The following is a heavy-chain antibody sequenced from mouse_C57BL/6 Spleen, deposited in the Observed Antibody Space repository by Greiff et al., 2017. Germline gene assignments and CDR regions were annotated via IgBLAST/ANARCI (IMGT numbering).Heavy chain of an antibody. D-gene: IGHD1-1*01. V-gene: IGHV1-42*01. CDR2: INPSTGGT. J-gene: IGHJ3*01. CDR1: GYSFTGYY. CDR3: ARWGTTVVRGFAY. Sequence: VHVKQSGPELVKPGASVKISCKASGYSFTGYYMNWVKQSPEKSLEWIGEINPSTGGTTYNQKFKAKATLTVDKSSSTAYMQLKSLTSEDSAVYYCARWGTTVVRGFAYWGQGTLVTVSA.